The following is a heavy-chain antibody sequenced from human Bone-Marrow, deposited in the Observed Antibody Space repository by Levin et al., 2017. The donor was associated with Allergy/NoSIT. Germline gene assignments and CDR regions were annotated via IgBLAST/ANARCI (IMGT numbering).Heavy chain of an antibody. V-gene: IGHV3-64D*06. CDR3: VKVNFGSVTYLDY. Sequence: AASVKVSCLGSGFTFRNYAMQWVRQAPGKGLEVISVISADGGSTEYVDSVKGRFTVSRDNSKNTLYLQARSLRTEDTALYRWVKVNFGSVTYLDYWGQGT. CDR1: GFTFRNYA. J-gene: IGHJ4*02. D-gene: IGHD3-10*01. CDR2: ISADGGST.